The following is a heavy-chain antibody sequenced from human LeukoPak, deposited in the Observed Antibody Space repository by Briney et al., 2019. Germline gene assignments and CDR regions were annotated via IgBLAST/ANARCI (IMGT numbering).Heavy chain of an antibody. Sequence: ASVKVSCKASGYTFTGYYMHWVRQAPGQGLEWMGWNNPNSGNTGYAQKFQGRVTITRNTSINTAYMELSSLRSEDTAVYYCARMTYDGVDRYFDWNRPGDMDVWGKGTTVTVSS. CDR3: ARMTYDGVDRYFDWNRPGDMDV. D-gene: IGHD3-9*01. CDR2: NNPNSGNT. J-gene: IGHJ6*03. CDR1: GYTFTGYY. V-gene: IGHV1-8*03.